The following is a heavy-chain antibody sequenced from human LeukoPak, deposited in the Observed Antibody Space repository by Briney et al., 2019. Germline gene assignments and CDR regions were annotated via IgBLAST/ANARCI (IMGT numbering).Heavy chain of an antibody. J-gene: IGHJ4*02. Sequence: GGSLRLSCAPSGFTFSSYWMHWVRQAPGKGLVWVSRINSDGSSTSYADSVNGRFTISRDNAKNTLYLQMNSLRAEDTAVYYCARDIVSGWQYETYYFDYWGKGTLVTVSS. CDR2: INSDGSST. CDR3: ARDIVSGWQYETYYFDY. V-gene: IGHV3-74*01. D-gene: IGHD6-19*01. CDR1: GFTFSSYW.